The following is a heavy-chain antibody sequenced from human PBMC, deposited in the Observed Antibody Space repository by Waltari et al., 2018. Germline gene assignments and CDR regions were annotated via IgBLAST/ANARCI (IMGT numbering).Heavy chain of an antibody. CDR1: GFTFSSYS. Sequence: EVQLVESGGGLVKPGGSLRLSCAASGFTFSSYSMNWVRQAPGQGLEWVSSISSSSSYIYDADSVKGRFTITRDNAKNSLYLQMNSLRAEDTAVYYCARTRVLSYYFDYWGQGTLVTVSS. D-gene: IGHD3-16*01. V-gene: IGHV3-21*01. J-gene: IGHJ4*02. CDR3: ARTRVLSYYFDY. CDR2: ISSSSSYI.